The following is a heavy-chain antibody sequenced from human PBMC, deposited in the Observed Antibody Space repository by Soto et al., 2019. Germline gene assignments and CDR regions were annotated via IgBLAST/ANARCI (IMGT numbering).Heavy chain of an antibody. D-gene: IGHD6-19*01. Sequence: VASVKVSCKASGDTFSSYTISWVRQAPGQGLEWMGRIIPILGIANYAQKFQGRVTITADKSTSTAYMELSSLRSEDTAVYYCATVAGIAVAPCAYWGKGTLVT. CDR1: GDTFSSYT. CDR3: ATVAGIAVAPCAY. J-gene: IGHJ4*02. CDR2: IIPILGIA. V-gene: IGHV1-69*02.